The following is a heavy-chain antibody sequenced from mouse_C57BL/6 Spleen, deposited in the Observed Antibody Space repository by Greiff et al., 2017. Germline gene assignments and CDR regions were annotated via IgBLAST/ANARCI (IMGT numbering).Heavy chain of an antibody. CDR2: IDPSDSYT. J-gene: IGHJ3*01. CDR3: ARSGGDYGRFAY. D-gene: IGHD2-4*01. V-gene: IGHV1-69*01. Sequence: QVQLKQPGAELVMPGASVKLSCKASGYTFTSYWMHWVKQRPGQGLEWIGEIDPSDSYTNYNQKFKGKSTLTVDKSSSTAYMQLSSLTSEDSAVYYCARSGGDYGRFAYWGQGTLVTVSA. CDR1: GYTFTSYW.